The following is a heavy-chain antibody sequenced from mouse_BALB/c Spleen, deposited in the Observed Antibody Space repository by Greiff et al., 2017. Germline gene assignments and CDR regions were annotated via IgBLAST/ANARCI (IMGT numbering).Heavy chain of an antibody. CDR3: NAGTPFAY. CDR1: GFNIKDYY. V-gene: IGHV14-4*02. CDR2: IDPENGDT. Sequence: VQLKESGAELVRSGASVKLSCTASGFNIKDYYMHWVKQRPEQGLEWIGWIDPENGDTEYAPKFQGKATMTADTSSHIDYLQLSSLTSDDTDVYDSNAGTPFAYWGQGTLVTVSA. J-gene: IGHJ3*01. D-gene: IGHD2-14*01.